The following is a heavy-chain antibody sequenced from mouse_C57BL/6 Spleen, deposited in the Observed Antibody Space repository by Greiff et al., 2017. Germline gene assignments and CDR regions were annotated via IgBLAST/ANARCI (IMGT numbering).Heavy chain of an antibody. Sequence: QVQLQQSGAELVRPGASVTLSCKASGYTFTDYEMHWVKQTPVHGLEWIGAIDPETGGTAYNQKFKGKAILTADKSSSTAYMELRGLTSEDSAVYYGTRELLRYCEVWGTGTTVTASS. J-gene: IGHJ1*03. CDR1: GYTFTDYE. V-gene: IGHV1-15*01. D-gene: IGHD1-1*01. CDR3: TRELLRYCEV. CDR2: IDPETGGT.